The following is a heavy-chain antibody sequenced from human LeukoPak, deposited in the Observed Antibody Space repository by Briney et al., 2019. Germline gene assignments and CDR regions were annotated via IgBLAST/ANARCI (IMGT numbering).Heavy chain of an antibody. CDR1: GFTVSSNY. J-gene: IGHJ4*02. V-gene: IGHV3-21*01. D-gene: IGHD4-17*01. CDR3: ARDLSNNYGDYESLSGYFDY. CDR2: ISSSSSYI. Sequence: GGSLRLSCAASGFTVSSNYMSWVRQAPGKGLEWVSSISSSSSYIYYADSVKGRFTISRDNAKNSLYLQMNSLRAEDTAVYYCARDLSNNYGDYESLSGYFDYWGQGTLVTVSS.